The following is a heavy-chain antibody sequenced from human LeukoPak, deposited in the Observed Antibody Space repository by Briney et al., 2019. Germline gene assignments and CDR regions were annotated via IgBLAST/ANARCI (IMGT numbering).Heavy chain of an antibody. J-gene: IGHJ4*02. CDR2: INWNGGST. CDR1: GFTFGNYG. CDR3: ARAQTYGDSRLLLDY. D-gene: IGHD2-21*02. Sequence: GGSLRLSCAASGFTFGNYGMSWVRHAPGKGLEWVSGINWNGGSTGYADSVEGRFTISRDNAKNSQYLQMNSLRVEDTALYYCARAQTYGDSRLLLDYWGQGTLVTVSS. V-gene: IGHV3-20*04.